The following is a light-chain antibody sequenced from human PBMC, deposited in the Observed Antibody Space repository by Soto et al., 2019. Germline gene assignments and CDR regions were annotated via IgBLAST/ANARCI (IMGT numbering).Light chain of an antibody. J-gene: IGKJ1*01. CDR1: QSVSGW. Sequence: DIQMTQSPSTLSASVGDTVTVTCRASQSVSGWLAWYQQKPGEAPKLLIYDASALPRGVPSRFSGSGSGTKFTLSIASLQLDDSATYYCQQYETFSGTFGPATKVDIK. CDR2: DAS. CDR3: QQYETFSGT. V-gene: IGKV1-5*01.